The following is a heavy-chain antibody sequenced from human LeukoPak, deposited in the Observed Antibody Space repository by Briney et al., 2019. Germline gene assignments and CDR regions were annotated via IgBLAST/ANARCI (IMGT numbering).Heavy chain of an antibody. CDR1: GFTFSSYV. D-gene: IGHD1-14*01. J-gene: IGHJ4*02. V-gene: IGHV3-23*01. CDR3: AGNKD. CDR2: VSGSGSST. Sequence: GGSLRLSCAASGFTFSSYVMTWVRQAPGKGLEWVSTVSGSGSSTYYADSAKGRFTTSRDNSKITVYLQMNSLRAEDTAVYYCAGNKDWGQGTLVTVSS.